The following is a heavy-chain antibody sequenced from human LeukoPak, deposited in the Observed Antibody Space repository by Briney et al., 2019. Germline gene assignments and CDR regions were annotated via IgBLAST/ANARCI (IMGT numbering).Heavy chain of an antibody. J-gene: IGHJ3*02. D-gene: IGHD3-3*01. Sequence: PGGSLRLSCAASGFTFSSYAMHWVRQAPGKGLEWVAVISYDGSNKYYAESVKGRFTISSDNSKNTLYLQMNSLRAEDTAVYYCAKHVLRFLEWTQTDAFDIWGQGTMVTVSS. CDR2: ISYDGSNK. V-gene: IGHV3-30-3*02. CDR3: AKHVLRFLEWTQTDAFDI. CDR1: GFTFSSYA.